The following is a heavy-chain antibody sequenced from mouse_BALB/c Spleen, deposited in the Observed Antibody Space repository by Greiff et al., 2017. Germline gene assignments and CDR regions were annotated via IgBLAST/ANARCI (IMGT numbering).Heavy chain of an antibody. CDR3: TRDNYGSSYEDYYAMDY. V-gene: IGHV5-6-4*01. CDR1: GFTFSSYT. J-gene: IGHJ4*01. D-gene: IGHD1-1*01. Sequence: DVKLVESGGGLVKPGGSLKLSCAASGFTFSSYTMSWVRQTPEKRLEWVATISSGGSYTYYPDSVKGRFTISRDNAKNTLYLQMSSLKSEDTAMYYCTRDNYGSSYEDYYAMDYWGQGTSVTVSS. CDR2: ISSGGSYT.